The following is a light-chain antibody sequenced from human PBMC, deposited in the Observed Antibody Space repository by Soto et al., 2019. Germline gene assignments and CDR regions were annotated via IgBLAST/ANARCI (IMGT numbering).Light chain of an antibody. J-gene: IGKJ4*01. CDR1: QTVSSY. V-gene: IGKV3-11*01. CDR2: DAS. Sequence: EIVLTQSPATLSLSPGDRATLSCRASQTVSSYLAWYQQKPGQAPRLLIYDASSRATGIPARFSGSGSGTDFTLTITNLEPEDFAVYYCQQRSDWPSTFGGGTKVEIK. CDR3: QQRSDWPST.